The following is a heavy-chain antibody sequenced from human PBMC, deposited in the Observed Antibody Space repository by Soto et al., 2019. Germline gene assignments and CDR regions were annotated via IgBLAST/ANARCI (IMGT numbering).Heavy chain of an antibody. J-gene: IGHJ6*02. CDR3: ARALRQNYYYYGMDV. CDR2: IIPIFGTA. V-gene: IGHV1-69*13. Sequence: GASVKVSCKASGGTFSSYAISWVRQAPGQGLEWMGGIIPIFGTANYAQKFQGRVTITADESTGTAYMELSSLRSEDTAVYYCARALRQNYYYYGMDVWGQGTTVTVSS. CDR1: GGTFSSYA.